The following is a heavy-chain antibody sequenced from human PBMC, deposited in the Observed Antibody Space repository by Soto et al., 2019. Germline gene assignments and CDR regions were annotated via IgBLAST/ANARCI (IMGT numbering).Heavy chain of an antibody. CDR2: IRSKPNSYAT. V-gene: IGHV3-73*02. CDR3: TTASLHDYSDYTVDY. Sequence: EVQLVESGGGLVQPGGSLKLSCAASGFTFSDSAMHWVRQASGKGLEWVGRIRSKPNSYATAYAASVKGRFTISRDDSENTAYLQMNSLKTEDTAVYYCTTASLHDYSDYTVDYWGQGTLVTVSS. J-gene: IGHJ4*02. D-gene: IGHD4-17*01. CDR1: GFTFSDSA.